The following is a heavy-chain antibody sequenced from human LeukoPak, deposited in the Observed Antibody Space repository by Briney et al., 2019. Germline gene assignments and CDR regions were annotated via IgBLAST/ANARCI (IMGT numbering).Heavy chain of an antibody. CDR1: GGSISSSSFY. CDR2: IYYSGST. Sequence: SETLSLTCTVSGGSISSSSFYWGWIRQPPGKGLEWIGSIYYSGSTYYNPSLKSRVTISVDTSKNQFSLKLSSVTAADTAVYYRARYYDFWSGYHDYWGQGTLVTVSS. V-gene: IGHV4-39*01. D-gene: IGHD3-3*01. J-gene: IGHJ4*02. CDR3: ARYYDFWSGYHDY.